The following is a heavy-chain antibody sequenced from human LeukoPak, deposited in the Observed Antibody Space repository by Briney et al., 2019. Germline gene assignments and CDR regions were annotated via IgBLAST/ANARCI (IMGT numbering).Heavy chain of an antibody. CDR1: GGSIRSSY. V-gene: IGHV4-4*08. CDR3: ARVSQNYYGSGSRYYYYYMDV. CDR2: IYTSGST. D-gene: IGHD3-10*01. Sequence: SETLSLTCTVSGGSIRSSYWSWIRQPPGKGLEWIGRIYTSGSTNYNPSLKSRVTISVDTSKNQFSLKLSSVTAADTAVYYCARVSQNYYGSGSRYYYYYMDVWGKGTTVTISS. J-gene: IGHJ6*03.